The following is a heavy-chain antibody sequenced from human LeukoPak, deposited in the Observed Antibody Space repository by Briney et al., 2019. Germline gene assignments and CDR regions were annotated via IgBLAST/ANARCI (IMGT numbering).Heavy chain of an antibody. CDR3: ARWGQTSGYYYVDN. Sequence: GGPLRLSCGAPGFTLSSNWLTWVRQPQGRGLEWVASINQDGSVKYYVDSVKGRFTISRDNARNSLSLQMNSLGVEGTAVYFCARWGQTSGYYYVDNWGQGTLVTVSS. J-gene: IGHJ4*02. CDR1: GFTLSSNW. CDR2: INQDGSVK. D-gene: IGHD5-12*01. V-gene: IGHV3-7*01.